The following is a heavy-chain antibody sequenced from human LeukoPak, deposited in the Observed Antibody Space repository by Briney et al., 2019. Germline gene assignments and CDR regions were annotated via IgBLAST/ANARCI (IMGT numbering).Heavy chain of an antibody. V-gene: IGHV3-23*01. D-gene: IGHD3-3*01. Sequence: GRSLRLSCAASGFTFSSYAMSWVRQAPGKGLEWVSAISGSGGSTYYADSVKGRFTISRDNSKNTLYLQMNSLRAEDTAVYYCATVAYYDFWSGYYGGLDPWGQGTLVTVSS. CDR1: GFTFSSYA. J-gene: IGHJ5*02. CDR2: ISGSGGST. CDR3: ATVAYYDFWSGYYGGLDP.